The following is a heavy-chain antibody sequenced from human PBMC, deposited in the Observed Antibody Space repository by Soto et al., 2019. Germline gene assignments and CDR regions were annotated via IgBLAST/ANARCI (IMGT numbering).Heavy chain of an antibody. J-gene: IGHJ4*02. CDR2: ISSSSSYI. V-gene: IGHV3-21*01. Sequence: EVQLVESGGGLVKPGGSLRLSCAASGCTFSSYSMNWVRQAPGKGLEWVSSISSSSSYIYYADSVKGRFTISRDNAKNSLYLQMNSLRAEDTAVYYCACEGAARWYWGQGTLVTVSS. D-gene: IGHD6-6*01. CDR3: ACEGAARWY. CDR1: GCTFSSYS.